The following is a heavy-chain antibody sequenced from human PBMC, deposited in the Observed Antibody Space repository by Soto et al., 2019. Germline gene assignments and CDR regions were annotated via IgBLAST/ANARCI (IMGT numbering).Heavy chain of an antibody. CDR3: ARGSDFWSGYEMDV. J-gene: IGHJ6*04. CDR1: GGTFSSYA. V-gene: IGHV1-18*01. Sequence: ASVKVSCKASGGTFSSYAISWVRQAPGQGLEWMGWISAYNGNTNYAQKLQGRVTMTTDTSTSTAYMELRSLRSDDTAVYYCARGSDFWSGYEMDVWGKGTTVTVSS. D-gene: IGHD3-3*01. CDR2: ISAYNGNT.